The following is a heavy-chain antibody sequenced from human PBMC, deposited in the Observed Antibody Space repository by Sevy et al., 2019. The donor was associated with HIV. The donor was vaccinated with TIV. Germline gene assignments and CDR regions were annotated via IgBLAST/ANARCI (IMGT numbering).Heavy chain of an antibody. V-gene: IGHV3-21*01. Sequence: GGSLRLSCAASGFTFSIYSMNWVRQAPGKGLEWVSSITSSSSYKYYADSVKGRFTISRDNAKYSLYLQMNSLRAEDTAVYYCARDRLWELLPFDYWGQGTLVTVSS. CDR2: ITSSSSYK. J-gene: IGHJ4*02. CDR1: GFTFSIYS. CDR3: ARDRLWELLPFDY. D-gene: IGHD1-26*01.